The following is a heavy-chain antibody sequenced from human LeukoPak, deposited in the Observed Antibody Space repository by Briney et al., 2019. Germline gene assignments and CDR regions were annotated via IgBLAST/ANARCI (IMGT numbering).Heavy chain of an antibody. D-gene: IGHD2-2*01. CDR2: IYYSGST. CDR1: GGSISSSSYY. J-gene: IGHJ4*02. Sequence: SETLSLTCTVSGGSISSSSYYWGWIRQPPGKGLEWIGSIYYSGSTYYNPSLKSRVTISVDTSKNQFSLKLSSVTAADTAVYYCARRADGPAFFDYWGQGTLDTVSS. CDR3: ARRADGPAFFDY. V-gene: IGHV4-39*01.